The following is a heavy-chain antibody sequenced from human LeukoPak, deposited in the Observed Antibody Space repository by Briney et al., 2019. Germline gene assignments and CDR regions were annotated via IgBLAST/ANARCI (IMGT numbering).Heavy chain of an antibody. Sequence: PGGSLRLSCAASGFTFSSYWMSWVRQAPGKGLEWVANIKQDGSEKYYVDSVKGRFTISRDNAKNSLYLQMNSLRAEDTAVYYCARDESRLDRRDFGYWGQGTLVTVSS. CDR1: GFTFSSYW. J-gene: IGHJ4*02. D-gene: IGHD6-19*01. CDR3: ARDESRLDRRDFGY. V-gene: IGHV3-7*01. CDR2: IKQDGSEK.